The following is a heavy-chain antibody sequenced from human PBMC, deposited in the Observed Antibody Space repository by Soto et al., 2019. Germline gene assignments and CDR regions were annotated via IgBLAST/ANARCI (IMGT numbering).Heavy chain of an antibody. D-gene: IGHD6-13*01. CDR3: AKTPSSSWPNHYFDY. CDR1: GFSFSSYA. J-gene: IGHJ4*02. Sequence: EVQLLGSGGGLVQPGGSLRLSCAASGFSFSSYAMSWARQAPGKGLEWVSGISGSGGSTNYADSVKGRFTISRDNSKNTLYLQMNSLRAEDTAVYYCAKTPSSSWPNHYFDYWGQGTLVTVSS. V-gene: IGHV3-23*01. CDR2: ISGSGGST.